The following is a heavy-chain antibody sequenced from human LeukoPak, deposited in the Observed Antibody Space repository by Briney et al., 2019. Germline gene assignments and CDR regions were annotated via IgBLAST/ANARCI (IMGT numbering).Heavy chain of an antibody. D-gene: IGHD3-10*01. J-gene: IGHJ4*02. Sequence: AASVKVSCKAFGYTFTSNYMHWVRQAPGQGPEWMGVISPSGGSTTYAQKLQGRVTMTTDTSTNTAYMELRSLRSDDTAVYYCARSGHRRYYYASGPDYWGQGTLVTVSS. CDR1: GYTFTSNY. CDR3: ARSGHRRYYYASGPDY. V-gene: IGHV1-46*01. CDR2: ISPSGGST.